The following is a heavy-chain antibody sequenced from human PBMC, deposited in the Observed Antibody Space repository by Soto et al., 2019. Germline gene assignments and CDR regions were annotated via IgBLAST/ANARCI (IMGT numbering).Heavy chain of an antibody. CDR1: GNTFTSYD. Sequence: QVQLVQSGAEVKKPGASVKVSCKASGNTFTSYDINWVRQATGQGLEWMGWMNPNSGNTGNAQKFQGRVTMTRNTSISTAYMELSSLRSEATAVYYCARGKVTLRYYYYMDVWGKGTTVTVSS. D-gene: IGHD4-17*01. CDR2: MNPNSGNT. CDR3: ARGKVTLRYYYYMDV. V-gene: IGHV1-8*01. J-gene: IGHJ6*03.